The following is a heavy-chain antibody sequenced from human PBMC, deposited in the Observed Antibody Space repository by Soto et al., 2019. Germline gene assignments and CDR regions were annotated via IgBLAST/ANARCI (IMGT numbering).Heavy chain of an antibody. CDR2: IIPIFGTA. V-gene: IGHV1-69*12. J-gene: IGHJ4*02. CDR1: GGTFSSYA. Sequence: QVQLVQSGAEVTKPGSSVKVSCKASGGTFSSYAISWVRQAPGQGLEWMGGIIPIFGTANYAQKFQGRVTITADESTSTAYMELSSLRSEDTAVYYCARDPNPRDYYDSTGGNYWGQGTLVTVSS. CDR3: ARDPNPRDYYDSTGGNY. D-gene: IGHD3-22*01.